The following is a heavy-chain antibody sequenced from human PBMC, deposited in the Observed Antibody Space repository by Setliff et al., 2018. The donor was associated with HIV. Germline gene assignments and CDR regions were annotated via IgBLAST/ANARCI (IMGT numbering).Heavy chain of an antibody. CDR1: GGSISSGSYY. D-gene: IGHD2-2*01. CDR2: IYSSGST. CDR3: ARHNCGTTACYGVVV. J-gene: IGHJ3*01. V-gene: IGHV4-61*10. Sequence: SETLSLTCTVSGGSISSGSYYWSWIRQPAGKGLEWIGHIYSSGSTNYNPSLKSRVTMSVDTSKNHVSLKLSSVTAADTAVYYCARHNCGTTACYGVVVWGQGTMVTVSS.